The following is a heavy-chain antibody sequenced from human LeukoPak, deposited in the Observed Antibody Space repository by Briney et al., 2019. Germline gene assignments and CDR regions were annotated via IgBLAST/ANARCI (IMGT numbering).Heavy chain of an antibody. CDR1: GYTFTSYD. V-gene: IGHV1-8*01. J-gene: IGHJ6*03. D-gene: IGHD1-1*01. CDR2: MNPNSGNT. Sequence: ASVKVSCKASGYTFTSYDINWVRQATGQGLEWMGWMNPNSGNTGYAQKFQGRVTMTRNTSISTAYMELSSLRSEDTAVYYCARGIFPIQLERISSYYYYMDVWDKGTTVTISS. CDR3: ARGIFPIQLERISSYYYYMDV.